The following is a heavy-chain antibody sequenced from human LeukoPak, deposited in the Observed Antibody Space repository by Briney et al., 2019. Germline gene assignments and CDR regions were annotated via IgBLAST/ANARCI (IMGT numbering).Heavy chain of an antibody. CDR3: ARHLSSGWPPPDY. Sequence: GESLQISCKGSGYSFTSYWIGWVRQMPGKGLEWMGIIYPGDSDTRYSPSFQGQVTISADKSISTAYLQWSSLEASDTAMYYCARHLSSGWPPPDYWGQGTLVTVSS. CDR1: GYSFTSYW. CDR2: IYPGDSDT. J-gene: IGHJ4*02. D-gene: IGHD6-19*01. V-gene: IGHV5-51*01.